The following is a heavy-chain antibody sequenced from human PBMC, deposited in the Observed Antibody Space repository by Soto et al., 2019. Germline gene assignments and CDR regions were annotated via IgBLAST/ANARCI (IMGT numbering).Heavy chain of an antibody. V-gene: IGHV3-23*01. CDR2: INENGANT. Sequence: EVRLLESGGGLVQPGGSLRLSCAASGFIFTNYAMSWVRQTPGKGLEWVSTINENGANTHYADSVKGRFTISRDNSKDTVYLQMNSLRDEDTALYYCAKDVGATALFDHWGQGAQVTVSS. CDR1: GFIFTNYA. J-gene: IGHJ4*02. CDR3: AKDVGATALFDH. D-gene: IGHD6-13*01.